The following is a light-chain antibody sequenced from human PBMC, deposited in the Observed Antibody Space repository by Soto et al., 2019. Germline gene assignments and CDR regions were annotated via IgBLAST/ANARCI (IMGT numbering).Light chain of an antibody. Sequence: DIQMTQSPSTLSAFVGDRVTITCRASQSISTWLAWYQQKPGKVPKLLIFKASSLQSGVPSRFSGSGSGTEFTLTISSLQPDDFATYYCQQYNSYPWTFGQGTKVDIK. J-gene: IGKJ1*01. V-gene: IGKV1-5*03. CDR2: KAS. CDR1: QSISTW. CDR3: QQYNSYPWT.